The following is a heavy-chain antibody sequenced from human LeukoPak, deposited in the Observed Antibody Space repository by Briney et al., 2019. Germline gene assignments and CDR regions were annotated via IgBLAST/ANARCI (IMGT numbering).Heavy chain of an antibody. J-gene: IGHJ4*02. CDR3: ARDTPHQRFDY. CDR2: IRPKTGDV. Sequence: GASVKVSCRAVGYRFFDYWLHWARQAPGQGPEWMGYIRPKTGDVDYARDFQGRVVMTRDMSTNTAYIELTGLTSDDTAVYYCARDTPHQRFDYWGQGTLVIVSS. V-gene: IGHV1-2*02. CDR1: GYRFFDYW.